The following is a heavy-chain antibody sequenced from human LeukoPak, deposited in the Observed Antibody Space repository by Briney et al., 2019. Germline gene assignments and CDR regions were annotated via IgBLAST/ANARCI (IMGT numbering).Heavy chain of an antibody. Sequence: SETLSLTCAVYGGSFSGYYWSWIRQPPGKGQEWIGEINHSGSTNYNPSLKSRVTISVDTSKNQFSLKLSSVTAADTAVYYCARGFWSGYYYHYYYYMDVWGKGTTVTVSS. V-gene: IGHV4-34*01. CDR3: ARGFWSGYYYHYYYYMDV. CDR2: INHSGST. D-gene: IGHD3-3*01. J-gene: IGHJ6*03. CDR1: GGSFSGYY.